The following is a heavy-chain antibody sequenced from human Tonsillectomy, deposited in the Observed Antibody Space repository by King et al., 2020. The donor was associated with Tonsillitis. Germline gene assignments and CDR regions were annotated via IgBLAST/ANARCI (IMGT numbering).Heavy chain of an antibody. CDR2: ISSSSSYI. CDR1: GFTFSSYS. J-gene: IGHJ4*02. V-gene: IGHV3-21*01. D-gene: IGHD2/OR15-2a*01. Sequence: QLVQSGGGVVKPGGSLRLSCAASGFTFSSYSMNWVRQAPEKGLEWVSSISSSSSYIYYADSVKGRFTISRDNANNSLYLQMNSLRAEDTALYYCARDQHLIGWGQGTLVTVSS. CDR3: ARDQHLIG.